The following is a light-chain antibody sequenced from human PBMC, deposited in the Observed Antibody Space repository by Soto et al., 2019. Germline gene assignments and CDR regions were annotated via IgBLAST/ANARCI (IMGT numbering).Light chain of an antibody. J-gene: IGKJ2*01. CDR1: QDISIY. CDR3: QQYNVVPPT. CDR2: DAS. V-gene: IGKV1-33*01. Sequence: DIQMTQSPSSLSASVGDRVTITCRASQDISIYLNWFQQKPGKAPKLLIYDASNLEKGVPSRFTGSGSGTDFTLTSNSLQPDEIATYYCQQYNVVPPTFGQGNRLEI.